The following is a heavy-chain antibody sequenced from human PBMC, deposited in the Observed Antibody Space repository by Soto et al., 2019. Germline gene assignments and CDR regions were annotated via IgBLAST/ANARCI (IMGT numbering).Heavy chain of an antibody. CDR2: ITSSSSKR. Sequence: GGSLRLSCAASGFTFSIYSMTWVRQPPGRGPEWVSSITSSSSKRYYADSVKGRFTISRDNAKNSLYLQMNSLRDEDTAVYYCARVRGYGYYYSGMDVWGQGTTVTVSS. CDR3: ARVRGYGYYYSGMDV. CDR1: GFTFSIYS. D-gene: IGHD3-16*01. V-gene: IGHV3-48*02. J-gene: IGHJ6*02.